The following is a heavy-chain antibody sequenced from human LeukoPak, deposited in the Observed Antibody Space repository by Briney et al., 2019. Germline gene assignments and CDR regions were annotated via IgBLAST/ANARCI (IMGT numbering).Heavy chain of an antibody. CDR1: GYTFTGYY. CDR3: ARDGDEGYYHDSSGYYTTFDY. D-gene: IGHD3-22*01. CDR2: INPNSGGT. V-gene: IGHV1-2*02. J-gene: IGHJ4*02. Sequence: ASVKVSCRASGYTFTGYYMHWVRQAPGQGLEWMGWINPNSGGTNYAQKFQGRVTMTRDTSISTAYMELSRLRSDDTAVYYCARDGDEGYYHDSSGYYTTFDYWGQGTLVTVSS.